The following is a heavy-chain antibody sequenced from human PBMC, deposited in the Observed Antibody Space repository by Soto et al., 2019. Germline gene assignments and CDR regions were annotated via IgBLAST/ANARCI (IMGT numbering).Heavy chain of an antibody. D-gene: IGHD5-18*01. Sequence: PLETLSLTCAVSGGSISSGGYSWSWIRQPPGKGLEWIGYIYHSGSTYYNPSLKSRVTISVDRSKNQFSLKLSSVTAADTAVYYCARDHPHSYGVYYFDYWGQGTPVTVSS. CDR1: GGSISSGGYS. CDR3: ARDHPHSYGVYYFDY. CDR2: IYHSGST. V-gene: IGHV4-30-2*01. J-gene: IGHJ4*02.